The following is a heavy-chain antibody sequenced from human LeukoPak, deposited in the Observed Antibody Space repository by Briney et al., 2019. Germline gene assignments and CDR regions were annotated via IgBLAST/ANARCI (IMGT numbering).Heavy chain of an antibody. J-gene: IGHJ3*02. D-gene: IGHD3-10*01. CDR1: GYSFSSHW. CDR3: ARLYYYGSGGDAFDI. CDR2: ISAYNGNT. Sequence: KPGESLRISCKGSGYSFSSHWISWVRQAPGQGLEWMGWISAYNGNTNYAQKLQGRVTMTTDTSTSTAYMELRSLRSDDTAVYYCARLYYYGSGGDAFDIWGQGTMVTVSS. V-gene: IGHV1-18*04.